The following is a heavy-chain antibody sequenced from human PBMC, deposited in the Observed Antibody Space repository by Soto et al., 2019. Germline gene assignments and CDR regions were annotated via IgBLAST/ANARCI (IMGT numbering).Heavy chain of an antibody. CDR3: ARGGRGVYDLVTGYYPVDY. D-gene: IGHD3-9*01. V-gene: IGHV4-31*02. CDR1: YY. Sequence: YYXNWIRQHPGKGLECIGYIYYSGSTNYNPSLKCRVTISVDTSKNQFSLKLRSVTAADSAVYYCARGGRGVYDLVTGYYPVDYWGQGTLVTVS. J-gene: IGHJ4*02. CDR2: IYYSGST.